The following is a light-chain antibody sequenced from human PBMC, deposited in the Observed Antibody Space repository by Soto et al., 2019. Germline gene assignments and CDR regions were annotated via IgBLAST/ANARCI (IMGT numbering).Light chain of an antibody. V-gene: IGKV1-39*01. CDR3: QQSYSTPVYT. CDR1: QSMSSY. J-gene: IGKJ2*01. CDR2: AAS. Sequence: DIQMTRSPSSLSASVGDRVTITCRASQSMSSYLNWYQQKPGKAPKLLIYAASSLQSGVPSRFSGSGSGTDFTLTISSLQPEDFATYYCQQSYSTPVYTFGQGTKLEIK.